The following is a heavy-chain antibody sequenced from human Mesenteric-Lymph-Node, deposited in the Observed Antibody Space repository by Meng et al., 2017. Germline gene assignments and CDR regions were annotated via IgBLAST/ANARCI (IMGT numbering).Heavy chain of an antibody. CDR2: IKSKTDGGTT. CDR1: GFAFSGNW. D-gene: IGHD6-13*01. Sequence: GESLKISCVVSGFAFSGNWMSWVRQAPGKGLEWVGRIKSKTDGGTTDYAAPVKGRFTISRDDSKNTLYLQMNSLKTEDTAVYYCTTASPYSSPTDYYYYYGMDVWGQGTTVTVSS. CDR3: TTASPYSSPTDYYYYYGMDV. V-gene: IGHV3-15*01. J-gene: IGHJ6*02.